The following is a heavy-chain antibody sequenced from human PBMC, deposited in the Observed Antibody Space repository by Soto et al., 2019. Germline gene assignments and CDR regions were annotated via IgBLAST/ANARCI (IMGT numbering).Heavy chain of an antibody. CDR2: ISAYNGNT. J-gene: IGHJ5*02. CDR1: GYTFTSYG. V-gene: IGHV1-18*01. CDR3: ARDGAGSGSYPPNWFDP. Sequence: ASVKVSCKASGYTFTSYGISWVRQAPGQGLEWMGWISAYNGNTNYAQKLQGGVTMTTDTSTSTAYMELRSLRSDDTAVYYCARDGAGSGSYPPNWFDPWGQGTLVTASS. D-gene: IGHD3-10*01.